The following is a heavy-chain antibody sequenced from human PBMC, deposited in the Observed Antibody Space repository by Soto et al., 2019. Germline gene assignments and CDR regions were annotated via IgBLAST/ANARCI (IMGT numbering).Heavy chain of an antibody. D-gene: IGHD3-16*01. Sequence: QVQLVESGGGVVQPGRSLRLSCAASGFTFSSYAMHWVRQAPGKGLEWVAVISYDGSNKYYADSVKGRFNISRDNSKNTLYLPMDSLRAEDTAVYYCARDCRLGYFDSWGQGTLVTVSS. CDR3: ARDCRLGYFDS. CDR1: GFTFSSYA. CDR2: ISYDGSNK. J-gene: IGHJ4*02. V-gene: IGHV3-30-3*01.